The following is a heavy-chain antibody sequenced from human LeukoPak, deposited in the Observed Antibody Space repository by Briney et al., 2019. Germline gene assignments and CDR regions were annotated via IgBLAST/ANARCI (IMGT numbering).Heavy chain of an antibody. V-gene: IGHV4-34*01. CDR1: GGSFSGYY. Sequence: SETLSLTCAVYGGSFSGYYWSWIRQPPGKGLEWLGEINHSGSTNYNPSLKSRVTISVDTSKNQFSLKLNSVTAADTAVYYCAREGVIITHAFDYWGQGTLVTVSS. D-gene: IGHD3-10*01. J-gene: IGHJ4*02. CDR3: AREGVIITHAFDY. CDR2: INHSGST.